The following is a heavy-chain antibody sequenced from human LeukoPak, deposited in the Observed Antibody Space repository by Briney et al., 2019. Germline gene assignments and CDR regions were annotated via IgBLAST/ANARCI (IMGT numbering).Heavy chain of an antibody. D-gene: IGHD3-22*01. J-gene: IGHJ6*03. V-gene: IGHV4-61*02. Sequence: SETLSLTCTVSGGSISSGSYYWSWIRQPAGKGLEWIGRIYTSGSTNYNPSLKSRVTISVDTSKNQFSLKLSSVTAADTAVYYCAREKYYYDSSGYRDYMDVWGKGTTVTVSS. CDR2: IYTSGST. CDR3: AREKYYYDSSGYRDYMDV. CDR1: GGSISSGSYY.